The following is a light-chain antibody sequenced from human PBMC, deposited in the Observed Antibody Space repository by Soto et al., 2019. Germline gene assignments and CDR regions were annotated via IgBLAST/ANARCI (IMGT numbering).Light chain of an antibody. V-gene: IGKV3-15*01. CDR1: QSVSSN. CDR3: QQYNNWPYT. J-gene: IGKJ2*01. CDR2: GAS. Sequence: EIVMTQSPATLSVSPGERATLSCRASQSVSSNLAWYQQKPGQAPRLLIYGASTRATGIPARFSGSGSGTAFTLTFSSLQSEDFAVYDGQQYNNWPYTCGQGTKLEIK.